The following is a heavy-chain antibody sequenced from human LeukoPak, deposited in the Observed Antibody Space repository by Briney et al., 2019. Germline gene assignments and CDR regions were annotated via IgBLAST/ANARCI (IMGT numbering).Heavy chain of an antibody. V-gene: IGHV3-30-3*01. D-gene: IGHD6-6*01. CDR3: ARAKQLALFGY. Sequence: GSLRLSCEASGFPFSDYAMTWVRQAPGKGLEGVAVISYDGSNKYYADSVKGRFTISRDNSKNTLYLQMNSLRAEDTAVYYCARAKQLALFGYWGQGTLVTVSS. CDR2: ISYDGSNK. CDR1: GFPFSDYA. J-gene: IGHJ4*02.